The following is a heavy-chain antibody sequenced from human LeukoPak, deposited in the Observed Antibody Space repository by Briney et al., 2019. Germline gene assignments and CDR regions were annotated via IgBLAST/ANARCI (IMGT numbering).Heavy chain of an antibody. Sequence: GGSLGPSCAAFGFTFSSYSLNWVRQAPGKGLGWVSSICSSSSYIYYADSVKGRFTISRDNAKNSLYLQMNSLRAEDTAVYYCARRWFGEFRYYYYMDVWGKGTTVTVSS. CDR1: GFTFSSYS. CDR2: ICSSSSYI. J-gene: IGHJ6*03. V-gene: IGHV3-21*01. CDR3: ARRWFGEFRYYYYMDV. D-gene: IGHD3-10*01.